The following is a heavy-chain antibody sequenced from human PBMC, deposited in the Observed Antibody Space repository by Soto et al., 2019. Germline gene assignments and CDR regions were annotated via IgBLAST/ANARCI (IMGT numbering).Heavy chain of an antibody. CDR3: ARGGRVGSTGDSFDY. CDR2: INPSVGNT. J-gene: IGHJ4*02. D-gene: IGHD1-26*01. Sequence: QVHLVQSGAEVKKPGASVRISCKASGYILTTYYMYWVRQAPGQVFEWMGTINPSVGNTDYEHRFQGKITITMDTSTATVYMELSDLRSDDTAVYFCARGGRVGSTGDSFDYWGQGTLVTVSS. V-gene: IGHV1-46*01. CDR1: GYILTTYY.